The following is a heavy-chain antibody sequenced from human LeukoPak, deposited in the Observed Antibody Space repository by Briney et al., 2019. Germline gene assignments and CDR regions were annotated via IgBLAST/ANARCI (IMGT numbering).Heavy chain of an antibody. J-gene: IGHJ4*02. CDR3: ARATDGDYVPY. D-gene: IGHD4-17*01. CDR2: ISSSSSYI. Sequence: GGSLRLSCAASGFTFSSYSMNWVRQAPGKGLEWVSSISSSSSYIDYADSVKGRFTISRDNAKNSLYLQMNSLRAEDTAVYYCARATDGDYVPYWGQGTLVTVSS. CDR1: GFTFSSYS. V-gene: IGHV3-21*01.